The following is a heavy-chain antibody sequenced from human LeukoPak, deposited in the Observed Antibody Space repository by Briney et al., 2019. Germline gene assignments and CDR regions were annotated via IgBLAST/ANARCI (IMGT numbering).Heavy chain of an antibody. V-gene: IGHV3-7*03. CDR1: GFTFSIYW. CDR3: AKDLTPPYYYDSSGARWDY. D-gene: IGHD3-22*01. J-gene: IGHJ4*02. Sequence: GGSLRLSCAASGFTFSIYWMTWVRQAPGKRLEWVANIKPDGSEEYYVDSVKGRFTISRDNAKKSLYLQMNSLRAEDTAVYYCAKDLTPPYYYDSSGARWDYWGQGTLVTVSS. CDR2: IKPDGSEE.